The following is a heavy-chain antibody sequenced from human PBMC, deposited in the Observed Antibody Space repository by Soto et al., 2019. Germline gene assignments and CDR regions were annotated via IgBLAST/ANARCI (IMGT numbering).Heavy chain of an antibody. CDR3: ARDLVGATTEYFQH. Sequence: EVQLVESGGGLVQPGGSLRLSCAASGFTVSSNYMSWVRHAPGKGLEWVSVIYSGGGTYYADSVKGRFTISRDNSKHTLYLQMNSLRAEDTAVYYCARDLVGATTEYFQHWGQGTLVTVSS. CDR2: IYSGGGT. CDR1: GFTVSSNY. D-gene: IGHD1-26*01. V-gene: IGHV3-66*01. J-gene: IGHJ1*01.